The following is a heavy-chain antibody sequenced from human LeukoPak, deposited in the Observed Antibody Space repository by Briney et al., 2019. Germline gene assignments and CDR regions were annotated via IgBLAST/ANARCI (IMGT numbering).Heavy chain of an antibody. CDR2: INPSGGST. CDR1: GGTFTGYY. J-gene: IGHJ6*03. CDR3: ARGIFDTRYSSSWYGYYYYYMDV. Sequence: ASVKVSCKASGGTFTGYYIHWVRQAPGQGLEWMGIINPSGGSTSYAQKFQGRVTMTRDTSTSTVYMELSSLRSGDTAVYYCARGIFDTRYSSSWYGYYYYYMDVWGKGTTVTISS. V-gene: IGHV1-46*01. D-gene: IGHD6-13*01.